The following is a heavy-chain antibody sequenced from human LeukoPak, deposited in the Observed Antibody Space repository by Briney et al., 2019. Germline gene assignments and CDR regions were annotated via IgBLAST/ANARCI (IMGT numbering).Heavy chain of an antibody. Sequence: PGGSLRLSCAASGFTFSDTWMHWVRQAPGKGLVWVSRIRSDGSDTTYADSVKGRFTISRDNAKNTLYLEMNSLRVEDTAVYYCARARMVRGVLTGAIDIWGQGTMVTVSS. CDR1: GFTFSDTW. V-gene: IGHV3-74*01. D-gene: IGHD3-10*01. J-gene: IGHJ3*02. CDR3: ARARMVRGVLTGAIDI. CDR2: IRSDGSDT.